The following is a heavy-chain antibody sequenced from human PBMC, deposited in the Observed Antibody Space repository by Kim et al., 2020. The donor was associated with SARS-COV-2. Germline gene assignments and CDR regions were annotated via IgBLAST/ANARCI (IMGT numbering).Heavy chain of an antibody. Sequence: ASVKVSCKASGYTFTGYYMHWVRQAPGQGLEWMGWINPNSGGTNYAQKFQGRVTMTRDTSISTAYMELSRLRSDDTAVYYCARANNIVVVPAAGVGFGYWGQGTLVTVSS. D-gene: IGHD2-2*01. V-gene: IGHV1-2*02. J-gene: IGHJ4*02. CDR1: GYTFTGYY. CDR3: ARANNIVVVPAAGVGFGY. CDR2: INPNSGGT.